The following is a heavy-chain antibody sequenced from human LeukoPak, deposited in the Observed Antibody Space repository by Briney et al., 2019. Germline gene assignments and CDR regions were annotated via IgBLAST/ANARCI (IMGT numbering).Heavy chain of an antibody. J-gene: IGHJ5*02. CDR2: IYTSGST. CDR1: GNSISSGDNY. D-gene: IGHD5-18*01. Sequence: PSETLSLTCTVSGNSISSGDNYWSWIRQPAGKGLEWIGRIYTSGSTNYNPSLKSRVTISVDTSKNQFSLKVNSVTAADTAVYYCARRGYTYGWGWFDPWGQGTLVTVSS. CDR3: ARRGYTYGWGWFDP. V-gene: IGHV4-61*02.